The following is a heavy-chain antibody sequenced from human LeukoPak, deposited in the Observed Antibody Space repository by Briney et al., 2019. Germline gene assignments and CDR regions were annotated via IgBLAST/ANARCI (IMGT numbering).Heavy chain of an antibody. CDR1: GDSFSSHY. D-gene: IGHD4-17*01. CDR3: ARDLVTVTKGFDI. CDR2: ISYIGST. V-gene: IGHV4-59*11. J-gene: IGHJ3*02. Sequence: PSETLSLTYTVSGDSFSSHYWTWIRQPPGKGLEWIGYISYIGSTNYNPSLKSRVTISIDTSKNQFSLKLTSVTAADTAVYYCARDLVTVTKGFDIWGQGTMVSVSS.